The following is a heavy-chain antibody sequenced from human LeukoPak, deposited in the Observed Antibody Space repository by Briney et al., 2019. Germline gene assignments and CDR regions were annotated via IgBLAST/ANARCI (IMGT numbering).Heavy chain of an antibody. V-gene: IGHV3-48*02. CDR1: GFTFSSYS. Sequence: PGGSLRLSCAASGFTFSSYSMNWVRQAPGKGLEWVSYISSGSSTIYYADSVKGRFTISRDNAENSLNLQMSSLRDEDTAVYYCARDHRFAFDIWGQGTMVTVSS. CDR2: ISSGSSTI. J-gene: IGHJ3*02. CDR3: ARDHRFAFDI.